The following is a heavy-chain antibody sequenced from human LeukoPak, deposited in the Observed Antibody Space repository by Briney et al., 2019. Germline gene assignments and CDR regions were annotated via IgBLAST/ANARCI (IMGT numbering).Heavy chain of an antibody. CDR1: GFTFSSYG. V-gene: IGHV3-30*18. Sequence: GGSLRLSCAASGFTFSSYGMHWVRQAPGKGLEWVAVISYDGSNKYYADSVKGRFTISRDNSKNTLYLQMNSLRAEDTAVYYCAKDNPYYYDSSGTGGYWGQGTLVTVSS. D-gene: IGHD3-22*01. CDR3: AKDNPYYYDSSGTGGY. CDR2: ISYDGSNK. J-gene: IGHJ4*02.